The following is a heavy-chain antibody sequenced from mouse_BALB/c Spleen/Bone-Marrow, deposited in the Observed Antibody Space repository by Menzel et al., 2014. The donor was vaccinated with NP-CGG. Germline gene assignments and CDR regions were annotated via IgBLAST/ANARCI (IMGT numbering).Heavy chain of an antibody. J-gene: IGHJ3*01. CDR3: ARGYGNSVAWFAY. Sequence: QVQLQQSGAELVRLGTSVKLSCKAAGYTFTSYWMNWVRQRPGQGLEWIGMIDPSDSETHYNQMFKDKATLTVDKSSSTAYVQLSSLTSEDSAVYYCARGYGNSVAWFAYWGQGSLVTVSA. V-gene: IGHV1-61*01. D-gene: IGHD2-10*02. CDR2: IDPSDSET. CDR1: GYTFTSYW.